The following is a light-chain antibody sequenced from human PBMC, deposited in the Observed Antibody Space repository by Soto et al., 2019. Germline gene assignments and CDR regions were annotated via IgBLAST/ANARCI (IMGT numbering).Light chain of an antibody. Sequence: DIVMTQSPGSLAVSLGERATINCKSSQTILYSSNNKNYLAWYQQKPGQPPKLPIYWASTRESGVPDRFSGSGSGTDFTLTISSLQAEDVAVYYCQQYSDTPYTFGQGTKLEIK. J-gene: IGKJ2*01. CDR1: QTILYSSNNKNY. CDR3: QQYSDTPYT. CDR2: WAS. V-gene: IGKV4-1*01.